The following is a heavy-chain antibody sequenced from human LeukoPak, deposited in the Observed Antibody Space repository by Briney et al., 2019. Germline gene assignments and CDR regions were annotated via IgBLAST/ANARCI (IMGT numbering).Heavy chain of an antibody. CDR1: GFTFNTYS. V-gene: IGHV3-21*01. Sequence: PGGSLRLSCEASGFTFNTYSMNWARQAPGKGLEWVSSIDSSGGYMFYADSVKGRFTISRDNAKNSLYLQMNSLRAEDTAVYYCARVEQWLVPPDYWGQGTLVTVSS. CDR3: ARVEQWLVPPDY. CDR2: IDSSGGYM. J-gene: IGHJ4*02. D-gene: IGHD6-19*01.